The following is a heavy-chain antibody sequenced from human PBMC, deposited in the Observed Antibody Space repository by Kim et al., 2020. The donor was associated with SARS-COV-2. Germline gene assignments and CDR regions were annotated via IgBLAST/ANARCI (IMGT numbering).Heavy chain of an antibody. CDR1: GFTFSSYA. CDR2: ISGSGGSK. CDR3: AKLYGMDV. Sequence: GGSLRLSCAASGFTFSSYAMSWVRQVPGKGLEWVSAISGSGGSKYYADSVKGRFTISRDNSKNSLYLQMNSVRAADTAVYYCAKLYGMDVWGQGTTVTVS. J-gene: IGHJ6*02. V-gene: IGHV3-23*01.